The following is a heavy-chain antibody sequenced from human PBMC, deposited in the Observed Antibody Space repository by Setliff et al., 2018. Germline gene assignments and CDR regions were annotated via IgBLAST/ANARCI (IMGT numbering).Heavy chain of an antibody. Sequence: PSETLSLTCAVYGGSFSGYYWSWIRQPPGKGLGWIGEINHSGSTNYNPSLKSRVTISVDTSKNQFSLKLSSVTAADTAVYYCARGRSNFWGYYFDYWGQGTLVTVS. J-gene: IGHJ4*02. D-gene: IGHD3-3*01. CDR1: GGSFSGYY. CDR3: ARGRSNFWGYYFDY. V-gene: IGHV4-34*01. CDR2: INHSGST.